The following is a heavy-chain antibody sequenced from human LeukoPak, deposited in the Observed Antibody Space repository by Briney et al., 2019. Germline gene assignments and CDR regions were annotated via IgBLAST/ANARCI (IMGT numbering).Heavy chain of an antibody. V-gene: IGHV4-59*01. J-gene: IGHJ5*02. CDR2: IYYSGST. CDR1: GGSFSSYY. CDR3: AAQNYDFWSGYLVWFDP. D-gene: IGHD3-3*01. Sequence: SETLSLTCAVYGGSFSSYYWSWIRQPPGKGLEWIGYIYYSGSTNYNPSLKSRVTISVDTSKNQFSLKLSSVTAADTAVYYCAAQNYDFWSGYLVWFDPWGQGTLVTVSS.